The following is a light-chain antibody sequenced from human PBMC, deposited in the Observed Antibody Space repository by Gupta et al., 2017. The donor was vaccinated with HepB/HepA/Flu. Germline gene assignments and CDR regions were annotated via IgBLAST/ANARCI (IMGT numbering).Light chain of an antibody. CDR3: SSCTRSITRV. CDR2: DVS. V-gene: IGLV2-14*01. J-gene: IGLJ1*01. Sequence: QSALAQPAFVSGAPGPSITISCHGTNNDIGDYNYVTWYQQHQGKAPKLLIYDVSNRPSGVSNRVSGSKSGNTASLTISGLQAEDEADYYCSSCTRSITRVFGTGTKFTVL. CDR1: NNDIGDYNY.